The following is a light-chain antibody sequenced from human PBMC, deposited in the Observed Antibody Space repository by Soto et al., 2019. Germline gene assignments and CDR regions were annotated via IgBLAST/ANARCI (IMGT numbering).Light chain of an antibody. V-gene: IGKV3-20*01. CDR1: QSVSNNY. CDR2: GSS. Sequence: EVVLTQSPGTLSLSPGERATLSCRASQSVSNNYFAWYQQKPGQAPRLLSFGSSDRATGIPDRFSGSGSGTDVTLTISRLEPEDFAVYYCQQYGSSPPYTFGQGTKLEIK. CDR3: QQYGSSPPYT. J-gene: IGKJ2*01.